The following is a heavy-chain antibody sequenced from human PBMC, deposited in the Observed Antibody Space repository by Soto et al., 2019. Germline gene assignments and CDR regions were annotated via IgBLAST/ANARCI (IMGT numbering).Heavy chain of an antibody. V-gene: IGHV1-18*01. J-gene: IGHJ4*02. CDR3: GRGPPPPDY. CDR2: ISAYTGNT. CDR1: GYTFASYA. Sequence: QVQLVQSGAEVKKPGASVTVSCKASGYTFASYAISWVRQSPGQGLEWMGWISAYTGNTNYAQKLQGTVTMTTDTATSTADMELRVVTTDETAVYCCGRGPPPPDYWGQGTLVTVSS.